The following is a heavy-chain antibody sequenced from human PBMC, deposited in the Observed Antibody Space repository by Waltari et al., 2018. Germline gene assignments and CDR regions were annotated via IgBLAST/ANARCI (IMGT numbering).Heavy chain of an antibody. J-gene: IGHJ6*02. CDR3: ARDRAHWLIPYGMDV. CDR1: GFTFSSYS. Sequence: EVQLVESGGGLVQPGGSLRLSCAASGFTFSSYSMNWVRQAPGKGLGWVSYISRSSSTIYYADSVKGRFTISRDNAKNSLYLQMNSLRAEDTAVYYCARDRAHWLIPYGMDVWGQGTTVTVSS. D-gene: IGHD3-16*01. CDR2: ISRSSSTI. V-gene: IGHV3-48*01.